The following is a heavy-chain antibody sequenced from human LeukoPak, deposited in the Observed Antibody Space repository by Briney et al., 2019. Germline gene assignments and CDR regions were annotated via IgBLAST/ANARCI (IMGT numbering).Heavy chain of an antibody. CDR1: GFTFSSYG. CDR2: ISGSGSDGST. Sequence: GGSLRLSCAASGFTFSSYGMSWVRQAPGKGLEWVSGISGSGSDGSTYYADSVKGRFTISRDNSKNTLYLQMNSLRAEDTAVYYCARGPSGYHNTGGQGTLVTVSS. J-gene: IGHJ4*02. CDR3: ARGPSGYHNT. D-gene: IGHD5-12*01. V-gene: IGHV3-23*01.